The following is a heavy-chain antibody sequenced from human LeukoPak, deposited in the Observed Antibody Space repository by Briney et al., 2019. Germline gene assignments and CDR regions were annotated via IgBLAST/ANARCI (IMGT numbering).Heavy chain of an antibody. CDR2: IRKKGYGETT. CDR1: GFGFGDDA. V-gene: IGHV3-49*03. J-gene: IGHJ4*02. D-gene: IGHD4-17*01. Sequence: GGSLRLSCTASGFGFGDDAWSWFRQAPGRGLEFVSFIRKKGYGETTDYAASVRGRFTISRDDAKSTAYLQMNSLEIEDTALYYCSRGLHDYGDSNYYFDQWGRGTQVTVPS. CDR3: SRGLHDYGDSNYYFDQ.